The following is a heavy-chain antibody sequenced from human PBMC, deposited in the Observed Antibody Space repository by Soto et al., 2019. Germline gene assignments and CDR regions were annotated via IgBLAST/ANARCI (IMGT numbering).Heavy chain of an antibody. D-gene: IGHD6-6*01. CDR1: GFTFTSSA. CDR2: IVVGSGNT. CDR3: AAVPYSSSYYFDY. Sequence: ASVKVSCKASGFTFTSSAVQWVLQARGQRLEWIGWIVVGSGNTNYAQKFQERVTITRDMSTSTAYMELSSLRSEDTAVYYCAAVPYSSSYYFDYWGQGTLVTVSS. V-gene: IGHV1-58*01. J-gene: IGHJ4*02.